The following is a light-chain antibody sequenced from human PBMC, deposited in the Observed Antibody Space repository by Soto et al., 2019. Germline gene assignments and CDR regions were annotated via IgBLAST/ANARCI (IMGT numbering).Light chain of an antibody. J-gene: IGKJ3*01. CDR3: QQYSDFLIS. CDR2: DAS. V-gene: IGKV1-5*01. CDR1: ESISSW. Sequence: DIQMTQSPSTLSASVGDRVTLTCRASESISSWLAWYQQKPGKAPKLLIYDASRLGSGVPSRFSGSGSGTEFTLTINSLQPDDFATYYCQQYSDFLISFGPGTTVDFK.